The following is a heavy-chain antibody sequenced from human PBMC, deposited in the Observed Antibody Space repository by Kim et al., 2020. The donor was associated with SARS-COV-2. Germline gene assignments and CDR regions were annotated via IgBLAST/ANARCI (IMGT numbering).Heavy chain of an antibody. CDR2: IYSGGST. V-gene: IGHV3-53*01. CDR1: GFTVSSNY. Sequence: GGSLRLSCAASGFTVSSNYMSWVRQAPGKGLEWVSVIYSGGSTYYADSVKGRFTISRDNSKNTLYLQMNSLRAEDTAVYYCARESWEYCSSTSCYTGYYYYYGMDVWGQGTTVTVSS. D-gene: IGHD2-2*02. CDR3: ARESWEYCSSTSCYTGYYYYYGMDV. J-gene: IGHJ6*02.